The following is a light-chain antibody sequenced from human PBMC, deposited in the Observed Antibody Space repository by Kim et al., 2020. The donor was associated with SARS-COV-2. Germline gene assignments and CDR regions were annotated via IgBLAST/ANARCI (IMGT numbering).Light chain of an antibody. V-gene: IGKV3-15*01. CDR1: QSISSN. CDR2: DAS. Sequence: EIVMTQSPATLSVSPGDRATLSCRASQSISSNLAWYQQKPGQAPRLLIYDASTRATGIPARFSASGSGTEFTLTISTLQSEDFAVYHCQQYNDWPPMYTFGQGTKVDI. J-gene: IGKJ2*01. CDR3: QQYNDWPPMYT.